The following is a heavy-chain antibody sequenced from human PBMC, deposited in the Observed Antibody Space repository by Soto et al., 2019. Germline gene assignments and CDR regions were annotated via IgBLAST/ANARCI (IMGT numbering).Heavy chain of an antibody. J-gene: IGHJ4*02. CDR3: AKQNCDILTGSSF. CDR1: GFNVKNLA. V-gene: IGHV3-23*01. D-gene: IGHD3-9*01. CDR2: ISGSGGST. Sequence: TWGSLRVPCGASGFNVKNLAIRRVLQDPGKGLEWVSAISGSGGSTYYTDSVKGRFTISRDNSKNTLYLQMNSLRDKDTAVYYCAKQNCDILTGSSFWGQGTLVTVSS.